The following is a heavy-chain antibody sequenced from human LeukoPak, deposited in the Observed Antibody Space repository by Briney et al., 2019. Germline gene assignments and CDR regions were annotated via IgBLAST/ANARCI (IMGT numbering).Heavy chain of an antibody. V-gene: IGHV4-34*01. Sequence: PSETLSLTCTVSGGSISSYYWSWIRQPPGKGLEWIGEINHSGSTNYNPSLKSRVTISVDTSKNQFSLKLSSVTAADTAVYYCATGKAARPYNWFDPWGQGTLVTVSS. CDR1: GGSISSYY. CDR3: ATGKAARPYNWFDP. CDR2: INHSGST. J-gene: IGHJ5*02. D-gene: IGHD6-6*01.